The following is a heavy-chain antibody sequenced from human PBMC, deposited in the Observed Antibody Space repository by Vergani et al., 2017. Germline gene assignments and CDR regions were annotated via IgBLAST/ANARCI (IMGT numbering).Heavy chain of an antibody. J-gene: IGHJ3*02. CDR2: IIPSLATT. CDR1: GGTFSSYA. V-gene: IGHV1-69*11. Sequence: QVQLVQSGAEVKKPGSSVKVSCKASGGTFSSYALNWVRQAPGQGLEWMGSIIPSLATTIYAQKFQGRVTITADESTSTAYMELSSLRSEDTAVYYWARPNRYCSSTSCSLGDAFDIWGQGTMVTVSS. D-gene: IGHD2-2*01. CDR3: ARPNRYCSSTSCSLGDAFDI.